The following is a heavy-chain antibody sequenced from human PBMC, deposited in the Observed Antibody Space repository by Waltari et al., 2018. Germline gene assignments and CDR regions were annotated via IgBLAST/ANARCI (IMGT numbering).Heavy chain of an antibody. Sequence: QVQLQESGPGLVKPSETLSLTSTVSGGSISSYYWSWIRQPPGKGLEWIGYIYYSGSTNYNPSLKSRVTISVDTSKNQFSLKLSSVTAADTAVYYCARVAGGLRLGAFDIWGQGTMVTVSS. CDR2: IYYSGST. D-gene: IGHD4-17*01. CDR1: GGSISSYY. CDR3: ARVAGGLRLGAFDI. V-gene: IGHV4-59*01. J-gene: IGHJ3*02.